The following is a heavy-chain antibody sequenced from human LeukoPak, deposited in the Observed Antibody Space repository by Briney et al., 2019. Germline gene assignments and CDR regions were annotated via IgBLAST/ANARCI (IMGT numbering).Heavy chain of an antibody. D-gene: IGHD6-13*01. CDR1: GYTFTCYY. J-gene: IGHJ4*02. Sequence: ASVKVSCKASGYTFTCYYMHWVRQAPGQGLEWMGWISAYNGNTNYAQKLQGRVTMTTDTSTSTAYMELRSLRSDDTAVYYCARDRSIAAAGVGDYWGQGTLVTVSS. V-gene: IGHV1-18*04. CDR3: ARDRSIAAAGVGDY. CDR2: ISAYNGNT.